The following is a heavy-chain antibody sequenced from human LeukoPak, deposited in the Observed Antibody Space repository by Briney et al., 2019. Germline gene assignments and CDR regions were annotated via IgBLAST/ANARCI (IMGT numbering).Heavy chain of an antibody. CDR2: IIPIFGTA. CDR1: GCTFSSYA. CDR3: ARPLPGGGFGELND. J-gene: IGHJ4*02. Sequence: SVKVSCKASGCTFSSYAISWVRQAPGQGLEWMGGIIPIFGTANYAQKFQGRVTITADKSTSTAYMELSSLRSEDTAVYYCARPLPGGGFGELNDWGQGTLVTVSS. D-gene: IGHD3-10*01. V-gene: IGHV1-69*06.